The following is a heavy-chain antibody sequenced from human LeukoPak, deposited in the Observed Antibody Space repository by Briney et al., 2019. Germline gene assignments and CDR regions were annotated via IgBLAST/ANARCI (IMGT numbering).Heavy chain of an antibody. CDR3: AKDQRPDSGYDIDY. V-gene: IGHV3-23*01. Sequence: GGSLRLPCAASGFTFSTHSINWVRQAPRKGLEWVSVIWGNGATTYYADSVKGRFTISRDNSMNMVYLQMNSLRVEDTAIYYCAKDQRPDSGYDIDYWGQGTLVTVSS. CDR1: GFTFSTHS. J-gene: IGHJ4*02. CDR2: IWGNGATT. D-gene: IGHD5-12*01.